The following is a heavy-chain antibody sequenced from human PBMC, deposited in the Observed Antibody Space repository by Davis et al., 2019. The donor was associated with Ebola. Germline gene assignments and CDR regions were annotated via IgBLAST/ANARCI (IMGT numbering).Heavy chain of an antibody. CDR3: ARDLVVGAVSI. CDR1: GYTFTSYY. D-gene: IGHD1-26*01. CDR2: INPSGGST. Sequence: ASVKVSCKASGYTFTSYYMHWVRQAPGQGLEWMGIINPSGGSTSYAQKFQGRVTMTRDTSTSTVYMELSSLRSDDTAVYYCARDLVVGAVSIWGQGTMVTVSS. V-gene: IGHV1-46*01. J-gene: IGHJ3*02.